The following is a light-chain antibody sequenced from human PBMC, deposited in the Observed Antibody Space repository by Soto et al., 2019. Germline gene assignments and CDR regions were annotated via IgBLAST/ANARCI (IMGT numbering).Light chain of an antibody. CDR1: QSITDW. Sequence: DIQMTQSPSTLSASVGDRVTITCRASQSITDWVAWYQQKPGEAPKLLIYDDSSLERGVPSRFSGSGSGTEFILTIYSLQPEDFATYYCQQYNTYPWTFGEGTKVEIK. J-gene: IGKJ1*01. CDR2: DDS. CDR3: QQYNTYPWT. V-gene: IGKV1-5*01.